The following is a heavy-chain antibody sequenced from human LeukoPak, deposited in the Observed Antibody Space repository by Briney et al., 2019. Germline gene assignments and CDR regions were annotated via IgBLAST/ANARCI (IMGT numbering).Heavy chain of an antibody. CDR3: AKDTLYSSSWYFDY. V-gene: IGHV3-66*02. J-gene: IGHJ4*02. D-gene: IGHD6-13*01. Sequence: PGGSLRLSCAASGFTVSSNYMSWVRQAPGKGLEWVSVIYSGGSTYYADSVKGRFTISRDNSKNTLYLQMNSLRAEDTAVYYCAKDTLYSSSWYFDYWGQGTLVTVSS. CDR1: GFTVSSNY. CDR2: IYSGGST.